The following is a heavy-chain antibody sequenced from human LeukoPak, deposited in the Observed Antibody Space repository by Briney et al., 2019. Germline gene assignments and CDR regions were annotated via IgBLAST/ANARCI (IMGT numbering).Heavy chain of an antibody. D-gene: IGHD6-19*01. CDR1: GFTFSSYT. V-gene: IGHV3-64*01. Sequence: GGSLRLPCAASGFTFSSYTMHWVRQAPGKGLEHVSAIGSNGGSTYHANSVKGRFIITRDNSKNTLYLQMGSLRAEDMAVYYCVRTIAVAVAFDYWGQGTLVTVSS. CDR3: VRTIAVAVAFDY. J-gene: IGHJ4*02. CDR2: IGSNGGST.